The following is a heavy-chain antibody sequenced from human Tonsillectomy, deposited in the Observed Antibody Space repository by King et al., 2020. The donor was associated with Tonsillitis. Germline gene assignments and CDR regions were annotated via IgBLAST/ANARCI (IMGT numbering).Heavy chain of an antibody. D-gene: IGHD3-10*01. CDR2: IYYSGST. V-gene: IGHV4-59*08. CDR1: GGSISSYY. CDR3: ARLALEGRDAFDI. J-gene: IGHJ3*02. Sequence: QLQESGPGLVKPSETLSLTCTVSGGSISSYYWSWIRQPPGKGLEWIGYIYYSGSTNYNPSLKSRVTISVDTSTNQFSLKLSSVTAADTAVYYCARLALEGRDAFDIWGQGTMVTVSS.